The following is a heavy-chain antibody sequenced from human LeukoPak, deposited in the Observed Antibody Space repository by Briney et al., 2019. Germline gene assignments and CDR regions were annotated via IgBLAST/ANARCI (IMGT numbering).Heavy chain of an antibody. CDR1: VFTFSSYE. D-gene: IGHD5-12*01. V-gene: IGHV3-48*03. CDR3: ANVATIDT. J-gene: IGHJ5*02. CDR2: ITSRGSAI. Sequence: QPGGSLRLSCTASVFTFSSYEMNWVRQAPGKGLEWISYITSRGSAIYYADSVNGRFTISRDNSKNTVYLQMNSLRAEDTAVYYCANVATIDTWGQGTPVTVSS.